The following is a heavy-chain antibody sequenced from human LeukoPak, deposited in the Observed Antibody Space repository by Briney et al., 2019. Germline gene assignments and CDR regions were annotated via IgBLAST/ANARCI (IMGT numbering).Heavy chain of an antibody. V-gene: IGHV5-51*01. D-gene: IGHD2-15*01. CDR3: ARWGGYCTGGSCYPLYYFDS. J-gene: IGHJ4*02. CDR1: GYSFTSYW. CDR2: IHPPDSDT. Sequence: GESLKISCKGSGYSFTSYWIGWVRQMPGKGLEWMGIIHPPDSDTRYSPSFQGQITISADKSINTAYLQWNSLKASDTAMYYCARWGGYCTGGSCYPLYYFDSWGQGTLVTVSS.